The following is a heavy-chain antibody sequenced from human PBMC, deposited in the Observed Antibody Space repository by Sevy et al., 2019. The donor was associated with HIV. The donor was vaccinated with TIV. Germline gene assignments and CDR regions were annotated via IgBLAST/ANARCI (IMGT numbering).Heavy chain of an antibody. CDR2: INPNSGGT. CDR3: ARYSARSGYSYGYDY. V-gene: IGHV1-2*02. Sequence: ASVKVSCKASGYTFTGYYMHWVRQAPGQGLEWMGWINPNSGGTNYAQKFQGRVTMTRDTSISTAYMELSRLRSDDTAVYYCARYSARSGYSYGYDYWGQGTLVTVSS. D-gene: IGHD5-18*01. CDR1: GYTFTGYY. J-gene: IGHJ4*02.